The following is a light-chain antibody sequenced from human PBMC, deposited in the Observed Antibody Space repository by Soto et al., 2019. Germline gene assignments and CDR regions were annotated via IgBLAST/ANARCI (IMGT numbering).Light chain of an antibody. V-gene: IGLV2-8*01. CDR2: EVS. CDR3: SSNAGSNNLV. CDR1: SSDVGDYNY. J-gene: IGLJ2*01. Sequence: QSALTQPPSASGTPGQSVTIPCTGTSSDVGDYNYVSWYQQHPGKAPKLMMYEVSRRPSGVPDRFSGSKSGNTASLTVSGLQAEDDADYYCSSNAGSNNLVFGGGTKLTVL.